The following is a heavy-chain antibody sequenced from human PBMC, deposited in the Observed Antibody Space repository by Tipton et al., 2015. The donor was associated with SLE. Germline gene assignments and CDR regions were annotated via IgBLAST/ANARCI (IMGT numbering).Heavy chain of an antibody. CDR1: GYTFSSFG. CDR3: ATTMANRPLES. V-gene: IGHV1-18*01. D-gene: IGHD3-3*01. J-gene: IGHJ5*02. Sequence: QLVQSGVQVMKPGASVKASCMTSGYTFSSFGISWVRQAPGQGLEWMGWISSHNGDTKYAEKFQGRLTMTTDTSTSTAYMEVRSLRSDDTAVFYCATTMANRPLESWGQGTLVIVSP. CDR2: ISSHNGDT.